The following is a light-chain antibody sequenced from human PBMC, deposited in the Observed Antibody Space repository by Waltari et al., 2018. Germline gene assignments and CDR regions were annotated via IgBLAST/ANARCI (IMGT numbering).Light chain of an antibody. CDR2: DVN. CDR1: SSDVGGYNY. CDR3: SSFTRTNSWV. Sequence: HSALAHPASVSGSPGQSITIPCTGTSSDVGGYNYVSWYQQHPGKAPRLMIYDVNNRPSGVSNRFSGSKSGNTASLTISGLQAEDEADYYCSSFTRTNSWVFGGGTKLTVL. J-gene: IGLJ3*02. V-gene: IGLV2-14*03.